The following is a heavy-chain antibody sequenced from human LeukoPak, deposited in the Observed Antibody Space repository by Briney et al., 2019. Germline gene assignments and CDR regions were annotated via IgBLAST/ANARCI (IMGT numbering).Heavy chain of an antibody. V-gene: IGHV4-30-2*01. D-gene: IGHD2-15*01. CDR2: TYHSEST. CDR3: ARDPQYCSGGSCQNLDAFDI. J-gene: IGHJ3*02. Sequence: SETLSLTCAVSGGSISSGGYSWSWIRQPPGKGLEWIVYTYHSESTYYNPSLKSRVTISVDRSKNQFSLRLSSVTAADTAVYYCARDPQYCSGGSCQNLDAFDIWGQGTMVSVSS. CDR1: GGSISSGGYS.